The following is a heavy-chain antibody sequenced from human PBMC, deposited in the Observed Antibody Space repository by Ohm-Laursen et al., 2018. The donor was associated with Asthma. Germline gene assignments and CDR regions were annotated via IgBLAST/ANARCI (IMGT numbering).Heavy chain of an antibody. CDR3: AREWGGMDV. J-gene: IGHJ6*02. V-gene: IGHV3-48*01. D-gene: IGHD3-16*01. Sequence: SLRLSCAASGLTFSTYWMHWVRQAPGKGLEWVSYISSSSSTIYYADSVKGRFTISRDNAKNSLYLQMNNLRAEDAAIYYCAREWGGMDVWGPGTTVTVSS. CDR2: ISSSSSTI. CDR1: GLTFSTYW.